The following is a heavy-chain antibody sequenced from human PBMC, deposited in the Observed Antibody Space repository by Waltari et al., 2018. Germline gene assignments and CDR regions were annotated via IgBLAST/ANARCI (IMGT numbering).Heavy chain of an antibody. Sequence: EVLLVESGGALVQPGGSLRLSCAASGFIVSSNYMTWVRQAPGKGLEWVSVSYSSGSTYYADSVKGRFTISRDKSKNAVYLQMNSLRPEDTALYYCARDPYYDSGSWGQGTLVTVSS. CDR3: ARDPYYDSGS. D-gene: IGHD3-10*01. V-gene: IGHV3-66*02. CDR2: SYSSGST. CDR1: GFIVSSNY. J-gene: IGHJ4*02.